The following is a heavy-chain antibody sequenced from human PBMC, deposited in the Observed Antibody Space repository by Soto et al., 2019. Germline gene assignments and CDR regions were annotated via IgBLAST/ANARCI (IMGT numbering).Heavy chain of an antibody. CDR3: TGSSGWLFDY. J-gene: IGHJ4*02. CDR1: GFTFSSYW. V-gene: IGHV3-7*01. Sequence: EVQLVESGGGLVQPGGSLRLSCEASGFTFSSYWMNWVRQAPGKGLEWVANIKQDGSGRYYVDSVKGRFTISRDNARNSMYLQMNSLRAEDTAVYYCTGSSGWLFDYWGQGTLVTVSS. CDR2: IKQDGSGR. D-gene: IGHD6-19*01.